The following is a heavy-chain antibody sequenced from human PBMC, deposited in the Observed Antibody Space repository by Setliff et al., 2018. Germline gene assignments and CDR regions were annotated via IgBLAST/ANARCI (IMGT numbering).Heavy chain of an antibody. CDR2: INPHSGGT. CDR3: ARDPFRNYDTAPVWFDP. CDR1: GYTFTGYY. D-gene: IGHD3-22*01. V-gene: IGHV1-2*02. Sequence: ASVKVSCKASGYTFTGYYIHWVRQAPGQGLEWMGWINPHSGGTNFPQTFQGRVTMTRDTSINTAYMELRSLRSDDTAVYYCARDPFRNYDTAPVWFDPWGQGTLVTVSS. J-gene: IGHJ5*02.